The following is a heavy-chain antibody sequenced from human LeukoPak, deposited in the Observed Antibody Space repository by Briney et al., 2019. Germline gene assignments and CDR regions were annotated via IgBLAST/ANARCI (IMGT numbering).Heavy chain of an antibody. V-gene: IGHV4-59*01. CDR2: IYYSGST. Sequence: PSETLSLTCTVSGGSISSYYWSWIRQPPGKGLEWIGYIYYSGSTNYNPSLKSRVTISVDTSKNQFSPKLSSVTAADTAVYYCARDRGYSSSWYGENIYNWFDPWGQGTLVTVSS. CDR3: ARDRGYSSSWYGENIYNWFDP. D-gene: IGHD6-13*01. J-gene: IGHJ5*02. CDR1: GGSISSYY.